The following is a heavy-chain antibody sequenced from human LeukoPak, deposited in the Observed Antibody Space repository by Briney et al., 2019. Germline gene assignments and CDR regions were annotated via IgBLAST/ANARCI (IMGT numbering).Heavy chain of an antibody. Sequence: GGSLRLSCAASGFTFSSYGMSWVRQAPGKGLEWVSAISGSGGSTYYADSVKGRFTISRDNSKNTLYLQMNSLRAEDTAVYYCAGPSSSGYYYRYWGQGTLVTVSS. CDR3: AGPSSSGYYYRY. V-gene: IGHV3-23*01. D-gene: IGHD3-22*01. CDR1: GFTFSSYG. J-gene: IGHJ4*02. CDR2: ISGSGGST.